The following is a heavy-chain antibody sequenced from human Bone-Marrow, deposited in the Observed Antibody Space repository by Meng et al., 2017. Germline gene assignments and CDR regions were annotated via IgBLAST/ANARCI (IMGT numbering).Heavy chain of an antibody. D-gene: IGHD3-9*01. J-gene: IGHJ5*02. Sequence: ASVKVSCKASGYTFTSYYMHWVRQAPGQGLEWMGIINPSGGSTSYAQKFQGRVTMTRDTSTSKGYMELSSLRSEDTAVYYCATSQYYDILTGYHTRGWFDPWGQGTLVTVSS. V-gene: IGHV1-46*01. CDR3: ATSQYYDILTGYHTRGWFDP. CDR1: GYTFTSYY. CDR2: INPSGGST.